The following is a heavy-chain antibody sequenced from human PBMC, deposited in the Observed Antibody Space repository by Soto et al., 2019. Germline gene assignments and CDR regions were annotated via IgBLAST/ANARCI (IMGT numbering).Heavy chain of an antibody. Sequence: ADTLSLTCTVSGGSISSYFYIWVRQPPGKGLEWIGSVYYTGTTDYNPSLKSRVTISVDTSKTQFSLNLRSVTAADTAVYYCARDLVAYTRASDXWGRGTLVTVSX. CDR1: GGSISSYF. CDR2: VYYTGTT. CDR3: ARDLVAYTRASDX. D-gene: IGHD2-21*01. J-gene: IGHJ4*02. V-gene: IGHV4-59*01.